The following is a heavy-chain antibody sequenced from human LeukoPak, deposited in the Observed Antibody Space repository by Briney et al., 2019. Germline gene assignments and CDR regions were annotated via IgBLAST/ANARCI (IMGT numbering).Heavy chain of an antibody. CDR1: GGSFSGYY. Sequence: SETLSLTCAVYGGSFSGYYWSWIRQPPGKGLEWIGEINHSGSTNYNPSLKSRVTMSVDTSKNQFSLKLSSVTAADTAVYYCARGRYCSADIWGQGTMVSVSS. J-gene: IGHJ3*02. D-gene: IGHD2-15*01. V-gene: IGHV4-34*01. CDR3: ARGRYCSADI. CDR2: INHSGST.